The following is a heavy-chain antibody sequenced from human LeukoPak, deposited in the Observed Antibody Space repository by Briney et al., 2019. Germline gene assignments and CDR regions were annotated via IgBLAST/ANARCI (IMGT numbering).Heavy chain of an antibody. J-gene: IGHJ2*01. CDR2: IYYSGST. CDR3: ARDPSSYSSGWYRWYFDL. CDR1: GGSISSGGYY. Sequence: SQTLSLTCTVSGGSISSGGYYWSWIRQHPGKGLEWIGYIYYSGSTYYNPSLKSRVTISVDTSKNQFSLKLSSVTAADTAVYYCARDPSSYSSGWYRWYFDLWGRGTLVTVSS. V-gene: IGHV4-31*03. D-gene: IGHD6-19*01.